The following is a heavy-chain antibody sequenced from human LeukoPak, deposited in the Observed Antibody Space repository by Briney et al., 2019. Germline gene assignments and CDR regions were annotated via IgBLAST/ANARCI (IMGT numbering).Heavy chain of an antibody. J-gene: IGHJ5*02. V-gene: IGHV5-51*01. Sequence: GESLKISRKGSGYSFTSYWNGWGPQMPGKGLEVVGIIYPGDSDTRYSPSFQGQVTISADKSISTAYLQWSSLKASDTAMYYCARRSDSSGNWFDPWGQGTLVTVSS. CDR3: ARRSDSSGNWFDP. CDR1: GYSFTSYW. D-gene: IGHD6-25*01. CDR2: IYPGDSDT.